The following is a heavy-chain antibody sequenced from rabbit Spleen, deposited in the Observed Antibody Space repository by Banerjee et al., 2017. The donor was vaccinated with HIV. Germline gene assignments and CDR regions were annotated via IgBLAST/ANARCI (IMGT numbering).Heavy chain of an antibody. CDR2: IFTGDANT. CDR1: GVSFSGDSY. V-gene: IGHV1S40*01. Sequence: QSLEESGGDLVKPGASLTLTCIASGVSFSGDSYICWVRQAPGKGLEWIVCIFTGDANTYYATWAQGRFTISKTSTTVTLQMTSLTGADTAKYFCAKGNGAIRLDLWGPGTLVTVS. CDR3: AKGNGAIRLDL. J-gene: IGHJ3*01. D-gene: IGHD2-1*01.